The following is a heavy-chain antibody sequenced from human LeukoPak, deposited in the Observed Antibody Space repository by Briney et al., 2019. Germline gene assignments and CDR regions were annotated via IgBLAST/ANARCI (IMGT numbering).Heavy chain of an antibody. V-gene: IGHV1-18*01. D-gene: IGHD3-22*01. CDR3: VRGGSNANYGREGDY. J-gene: IGHJ4*02. CDR1: GYTFIIYG. Sequence: ASVKVSCKASGYTFIIYGINWVRQAPGQGLEWMGWIRGYNGYTHYAQKVQGRVTMTTDTSTSTAYMELRSLRSDDTAVYYCVRGGSNANYGREGDYWGQGTLVTVSS. CDR2: IRGYNGYT.